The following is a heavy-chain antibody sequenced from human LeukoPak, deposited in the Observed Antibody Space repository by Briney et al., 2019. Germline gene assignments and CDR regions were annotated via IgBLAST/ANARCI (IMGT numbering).Heavy chain of an antibody. CDR2: IYTSGST. D-gene: IGHD6-19*01. CDR3: ARDSSKTHSSGSNYFDY. Sequence: SETLSLTCTVSGGSISSYYWSWIRQPAGKGLEWIGRIYTSGSTNYNPSLKSRVTMSVDTSKNQFSLKLSSVTAADTAVYYCARDSSKTHSSGSNYFDYWGQGTLVTVSS. V-gene: IGHV4-4*07. J-gene: IGHJ4*02. CDR1: GGSISSYY.